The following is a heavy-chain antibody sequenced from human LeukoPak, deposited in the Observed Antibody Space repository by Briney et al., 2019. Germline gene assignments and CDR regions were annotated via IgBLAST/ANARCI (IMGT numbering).Heavy chain of an antibody. Sequence: GGSLRLSCAASGFTFSDYYMSWIRQAPGKGLEWVSVIGASGGSTYYADSVKGRFTISRDNSKNTLYLQMNSLRVEDTAVYYCAKDDYYDTLTGSPVDYWGQGTLVTVSS. V-gene: IGHV3-23*01. D-gene: IGHD3-9*01. CDR3: AKDDYYDTLTGSPVDY. CDR1: GFTFSDYY. CDR2: IGASGGST. J-gene: IGHJ4*02.